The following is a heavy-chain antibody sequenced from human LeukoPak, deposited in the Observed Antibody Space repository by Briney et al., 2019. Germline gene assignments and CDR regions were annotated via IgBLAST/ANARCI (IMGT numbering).Heavy chain of an antibody. V-gene: IGHV6-1*01. J-gene: IGHJ5*02. CDR3: ARRLTQYDCFDP. D-gene: IGHD2-2*01. CDR2: TYYRSTWYN. Sequence: SQTLSLTCAISGDSVSSNSVTWNWRRQSPSRGLEWLGRTYYRSTWYNDYAVSVRGRITVNPDTSKNQFSLHLNSVTPEDTAVYYCARRLTQYDCFDPWGQGSLVTVSS. CDR1: GDSVSSNSVT.